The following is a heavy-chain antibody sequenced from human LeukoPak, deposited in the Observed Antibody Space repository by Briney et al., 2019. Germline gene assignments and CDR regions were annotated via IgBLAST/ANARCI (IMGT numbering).Heavy chain of an antibody. CDR2: IDPSDSYT. V-gene: IGHV5-10-1*01. CDR1: GYRFTSYR. J-gene: IGHJ4*02. D-gene: IGHD2-2*02. CDR3: ARLGVVPAAIPVY. Sequence: GESLKIFRKGSGYRFTSYRISWVRQMPGKGPEWIGRIDPSDSYTNYSPSFQGHVTISADKSISTAYLQWSTLKASDTAMYYCARLGVVPAAIPVYWGEGTLVSVSS.